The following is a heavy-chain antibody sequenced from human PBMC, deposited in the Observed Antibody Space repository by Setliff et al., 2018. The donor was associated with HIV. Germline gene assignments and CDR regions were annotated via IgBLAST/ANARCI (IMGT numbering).Heavy chain of an antibody. Sequence: GGSLRLSCAASGFSFGSHSMAWVRQAPGKGLEWVAYISSTSATIFYADSVKGRFTISRDNAKNSLYLQMNSLRAEDTAVYYCARSFWGFVRNAASDIWGQGTMVTVSS. V-gene: IGHV3-48*04. CDR1: GFSFGSHS. D-gene: IGHD3-16*01. CDR2: ISSTSATI. CDR3: ARSFWGFVRNAASDI. J-gene: IGHJ3*02.